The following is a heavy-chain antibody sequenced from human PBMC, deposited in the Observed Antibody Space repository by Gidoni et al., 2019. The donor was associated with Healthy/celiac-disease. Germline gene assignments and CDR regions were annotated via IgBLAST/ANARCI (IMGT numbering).Heavy chain of an antibody. V-gene: IGHV4-39*01. D-gene: IGHD2-2*01. CDR1: GGAISSSSYY. J-gene: IGHJ5*02. Sequence: QLQLQESVPGLVKPSETLSLTCTVSGGAISSSSYYWGWIRQPPGKGLEWIGSIYYSGSTYYNPSLKSRVTISVDTSKNQFSLKLSSVTAADTAVYYCARGAIQLYNWFDPWGQGTLVTVSS. CDR2: IYYSGST. CDR3: ARGAIQLYNWFDP.